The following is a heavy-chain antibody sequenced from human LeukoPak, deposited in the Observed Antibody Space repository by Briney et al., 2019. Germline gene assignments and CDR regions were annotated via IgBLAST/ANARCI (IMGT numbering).Heavy chain of an antibody. D-gene: IGHD4-17*01. CDR3: ACYDYGDHGPDY. CDR2: IIPIFGTA. J-gene: IGHJ4*02. V-gene: IGHV1-69*05. CDR1: GGTFTSYA. Sequence: SVKVSCKASGGTFTSYAISWVRHAPGQGLEWMGGIIPIFGTANSAQKFQGRVTITTDAATCTAYMELCRARSVGTAASFCACYDYGDHGPDYWGQGTLVSVPS.